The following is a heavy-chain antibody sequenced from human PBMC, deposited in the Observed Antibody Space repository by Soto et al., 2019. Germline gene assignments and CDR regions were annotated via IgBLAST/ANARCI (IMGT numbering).Heavy chain of an antibody. J-gene: IGHJ4*02. CDR1: GGTFSSYT. Sequence: SVKVSCKASGGTFSSYTISWVRQAPGQGLEWMGRIIPILGIANYAQKFQGRVTMTTDISTSTAYMELSSLRSDDTAVYYCARGKDTAMVTGDYWGQGTLVTVSS. D-gene: IGHD5-18*01. CDR3: ARGKDTAMVTGDY. CDR2: IIPILGIA. V-gene: IGHV1-69*02.